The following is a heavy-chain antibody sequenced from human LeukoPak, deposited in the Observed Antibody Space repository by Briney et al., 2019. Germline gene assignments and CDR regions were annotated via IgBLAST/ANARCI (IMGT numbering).Heavy chain of an antibody. V-gene: IGHV3-23*01. J-gene: IGHJ4*02. CDR3: AKRYSYGLEAVAGVN. CDR2: ISASGHDT. D-gene: IGHD5-18*01. Sequence: PGGSLRLSCAASGFTFTSYGMSWVRQAPGKGPEWVSAISASGHDTYYADSVKGRFTISRDNSKNTLYLQMNSLRAEDTAVYYCAKRYSYGLEAVAGVNWGQGTLVTVSS. CDR1: GFTFTSYG.